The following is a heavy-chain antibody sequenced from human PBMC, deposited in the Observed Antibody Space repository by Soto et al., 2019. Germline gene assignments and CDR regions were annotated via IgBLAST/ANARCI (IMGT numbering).Heavy chain of an antibody. CDR3: AKGMFSSSPAAAGSFDY. J-gene: IGHJ4*02. Sequence: EVQLLESGGDLVQPGGSLRLSCAASGFTFSSYAMSWVRQAPGKGLEWVAAIGGTDGKTYYADSVKGRFTISRDNSENTLYLQMSRLRAEDTAVYCCAKGMFSSSPAAAGSFDYWGQGALVTVSS. V-gene: IGHV3-23*01. D-gene: IGHD3-10*01. CDR2: IGGTDGKT. CDR1: GFTFSSYA.